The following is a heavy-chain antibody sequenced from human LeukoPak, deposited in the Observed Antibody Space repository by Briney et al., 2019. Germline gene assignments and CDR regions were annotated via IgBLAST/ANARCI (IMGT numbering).Heavy chain of an antibody. Sequence: PSETLSLTCAVYGGSFSGYYWSWIRQPPGKGLEWIGEINHSGSTNYNPSLKSRVTISVDTSKNQFSLKLSSVTAADTAVYYCAREYSSGSVFDYWGQGTLVTVSS. V-gene: IGHV4-34*01. CDR3: AREYSSGSVFDY. CDR1: GGSFSGYY. CDR2: INHSGST. J-gene: IGHJ4*02. D-gene: IGHD6-19*01.